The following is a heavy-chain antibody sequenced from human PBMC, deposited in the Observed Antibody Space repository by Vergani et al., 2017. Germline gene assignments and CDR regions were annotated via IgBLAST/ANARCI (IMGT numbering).Heavy chain of an antibody. D-gene: IGHD5-12*01. J-gene: IGHJ6*02. CDR1: GFTFNHSA. V-gene: IGHV3-23*01. Sequence: EVQLLESGGDLVQPGGSLRLSCAASGFTFNHSAMNWVRQAPGKGLEWVSGISGSGGSTYYAGSVKGRFTISRDSSKNTLYLQMNSLSAGDTAVYYCAKANPRNSGYDYLYYYHAMNVGGQGTTVTVSS. CDR3: AKANPRNSGYDYLYYYHAMNV. CDR2: ISGSGGST.